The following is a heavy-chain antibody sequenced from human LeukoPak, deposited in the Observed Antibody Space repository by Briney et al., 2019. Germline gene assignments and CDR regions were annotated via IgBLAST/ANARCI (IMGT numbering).Heavy chain of an antibody. CDR1: GGSISSSNW. CDR3: ARGVGATASYYYYYYMDV. V-gene: IGHV4-4*02. D-gene: IGHD1-26*01. Sequence: PSETLSLTCAVSGGSISSSNWWSWVRQPPGKGLEWIGEIYHSGSTNYNPSLKSRVTISVDKSKNQFSLKLSSVTAADTAVYYCARGVGATASYYYYYYMDVWGKGTTVTVSS. J-gene: IGHJ6*03. CDR2: IYHSGST.